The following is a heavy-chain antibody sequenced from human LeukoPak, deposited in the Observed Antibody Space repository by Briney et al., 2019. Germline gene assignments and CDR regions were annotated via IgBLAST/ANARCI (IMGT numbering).Heavy chain of an antibody. Sequence: PGGSLRLSCAASGFTFSSYAMSWVRQASGKGLEWVSTVTGSDSATYYADSVKGRFIISRDNSKNTLYLQMNSLRADDTALYYCAKAMSTVMGGTDYWGQGTLVTVSS. CDR2: VTGSDSAT. D-gene: IGHD4-17*01. J-gene: IGHJ4*02. CDR3: AKAMSTVMGGTDY. CDR1: GFTFSSYA. V-gene: IGHV3-23*01.